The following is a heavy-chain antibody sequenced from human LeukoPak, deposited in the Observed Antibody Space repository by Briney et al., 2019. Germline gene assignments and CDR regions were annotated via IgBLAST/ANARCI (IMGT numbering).Heavy chain of an antibody. V-gene: IGHV3-23*01. Sequence: PGGSLRLSCAAPGFTFTSYSMNWVRQAPGKGLEWVSTISGGGGSTYYADSVKGRFTISRDNSQNTLYLQMDSLRAEDTAVYYCAKRSGASTYYFDYWGQGALLTVSS. CDR1: GFTFTSYS. CDR2: ISGGGGST. D-gene: IGHD6-19*01. CDR3: AKRSGASTYYFDY. J-gene: IGHJ4*02.